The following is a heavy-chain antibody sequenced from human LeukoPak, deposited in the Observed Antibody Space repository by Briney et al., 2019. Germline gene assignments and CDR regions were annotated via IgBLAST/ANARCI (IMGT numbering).Heavy chain of an antibody. CDR3: AKDMMVRGVTD. CDR2: ISSSSSYI. CDR1: GFTFSSYT. D-gene: IGHD3-10*01. Sequence: PGGSLRLSCAASGFTFSSYTMNWVRQAPGKGLEWVSSISSSSSYIYYADSVKDRFTISRDNSKNTLYLRMNSLRAEDTAVYYCAKDMMVRGVTDWGQGTLVIVSS. V-gene: IGHV3-21*04. J-gene: IGHJ4*02.